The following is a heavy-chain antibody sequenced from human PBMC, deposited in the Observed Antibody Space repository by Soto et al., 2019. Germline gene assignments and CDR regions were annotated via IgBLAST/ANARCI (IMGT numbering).Heavy chain of an antibody. CDR3: ARAVGYYDSSGYYFIYDAFDI. D-gene: IGHD3-22*01. CDR1: GGSISSYY. CDR2: IYYSGST. J-gene: IGHJ3*02. Sequence: SETLSLTCTVSGGSISSYYWSWIRQPPGKGLEWIGYIYYSGSTNYNPSLKSRVTISVDTSKNQFSLKLSSVTAADTAVYYCARAVGYYDSSGYYFIYDAFDIWGQGTMVTVSS. V-gene: IGHV4-59*01.